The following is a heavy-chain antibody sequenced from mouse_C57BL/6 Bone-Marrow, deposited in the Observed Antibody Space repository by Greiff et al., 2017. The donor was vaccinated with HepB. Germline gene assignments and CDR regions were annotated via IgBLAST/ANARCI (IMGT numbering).Heavy chain of an antibody. CDR2: INPYNGGT. Sequence: VQLQQSGPVLVKPGASVKMSCKASGYTFTDYYMNWVKQSHGKSLEWIGVINPYNGGTSYNQKFKGKATLTVDKSSSTAYMELNSLTSEDSAVYYCARWGDYDWFAYWGQGTLVTVSA. J-gene: IGHJ3*01. V-gene: IGHV1-19*01. CDR1: GYTFTDYY. D-gene: IGHD2-4*01. CDR3: ARWGDYDWFAY.